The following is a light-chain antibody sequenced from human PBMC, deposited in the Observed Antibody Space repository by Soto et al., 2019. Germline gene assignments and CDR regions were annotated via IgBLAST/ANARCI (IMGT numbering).Light chain of an antibody. V-gene: IGKV1-8*01. CDR3: HQYYSFPFT. CDR2: AAA. Sequence: AIRMTQSPSSLSASTGDRVTITCRASQGISSYLAWYQQKPGKAPKLLIYAAATLQSGVPSRFSGSGSGTAFTLTISCLQSEDFATYYCHQYYSFPFTFGPGTKVDI. CDR1: QGISSY. J-gene: IGKJ3*01.